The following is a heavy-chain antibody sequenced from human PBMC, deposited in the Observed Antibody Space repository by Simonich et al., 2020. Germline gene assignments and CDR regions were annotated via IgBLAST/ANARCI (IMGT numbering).Heavy chain of an antibody. J-gene: IGHJ6*03. CDR1: GYTFTGYY. V-gene: IGHV1-2*02. CDR3: ARVPPTSGSYYYYYYYMDV. CDR2: NNPNSGGT. Sequence: QVQLVQSGAEVKKPGASVKVSCKASGYTFTGYYMHWVRQAPGQGLEWMGWNNPNSGGTNYAQKFQGRVTMTRDTSISTAYMELSRLRSDDTAVYYCARVPPTSGSYYYYYYYMDVWGKGTTVTVSS. D-gene: IGHD1-26*01.